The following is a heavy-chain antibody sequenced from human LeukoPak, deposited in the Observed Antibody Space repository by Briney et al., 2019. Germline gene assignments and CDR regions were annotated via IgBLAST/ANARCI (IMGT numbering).Heavy chain of an antibody. V-gene: IGHV3-30*02. J-gene: IGHJ6*03. CDR3: AKDRCSNGIGCYYYYMEV. CDR2: IQYDRTNE. D-gene: IGHD2-8*01. Sequence: PGGSLRLSCAASAFTFSSYGMHWVRQAPGKGLEWVAYIQYDRTNELYAHSVKGRFRISRDNSNNILYLQMNSLRTEDTAVYYCAKDRCSNGIGCYYYYMEVWGKGTTVTISS. CDR1: AFTFSSYG.